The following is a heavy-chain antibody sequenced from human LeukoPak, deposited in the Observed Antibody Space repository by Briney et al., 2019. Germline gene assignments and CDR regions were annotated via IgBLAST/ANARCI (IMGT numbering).Heavy chain of an antibody. V-gene: IGHV4-31*03. CDR2: IYYSGST. J-gene: IGHJ4*02. Sequence: SQTLSLTCTVSGGSISSGGYYWSWIRQHPGKGLEWIGYIYYSGSTYYNPSLKSRVTISVDTSKNQFSLKLSSVTAADTAVYYCARGSPGYYYYDSSGYYYFDYWGQGTLVTVSS. D-gene: IGHD3-22*01. CDR1: GGSISSGGYY. CDR3: ARGSPGYYYYDSSGYYYFDY.